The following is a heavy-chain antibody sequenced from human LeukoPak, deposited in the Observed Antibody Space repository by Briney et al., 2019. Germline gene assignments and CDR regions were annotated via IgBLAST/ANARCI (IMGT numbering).Heavy chain of an antibody. CDR1: GFTFTSYA. J-gene: IGHJ4*02. V-gene: IGHV3-23*01. Sequence: GGSLRLSCAASGFTFTSYAMSWVRQAPGKGLEWVSAISGSGSNTYYADSVKGRFTISRDNSKNTLSLQMDSLRAEDTAVYYCAGGTGWLITHWGQGNLVTVSS. CDR3: AGGTGWLITH. CDR2: ISGSGSNT. D-gene: IGHD3-16*01.